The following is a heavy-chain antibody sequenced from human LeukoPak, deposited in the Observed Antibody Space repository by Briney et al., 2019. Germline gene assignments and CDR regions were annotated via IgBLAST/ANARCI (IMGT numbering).Heavy chain of an antibody. CDR2: IHHFGRT. Sequence: PSETLSLTCSVSGDSIISYYWNWLPQSPGKGLEWIGNIHHFGRTEYNSSLRSRVTMFLDSSKNQFSLKLTSVTPTDTAVYYCARGLWTQPGLVPFNYWGQGILVTVSS. CDR1: GDSIISYY. J-gene: IGHJ4*02. D-gene: IGHD5-18*01. CDR3: ARGLWTQPGLVPFNY. V-gene: IGHV4-59*01.